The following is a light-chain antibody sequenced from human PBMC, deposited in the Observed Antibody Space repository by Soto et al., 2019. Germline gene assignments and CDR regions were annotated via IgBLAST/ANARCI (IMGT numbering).Light chain of an antibody. CDR1: QSGTTK. CDR2: DAS. CDR3: QQYHNWPPIT. Sequence: EILMTQSPATLSVSPGETATLSCRAIQSGTTKLAWYQQKPGQAPRLLINDASTRATGVQPRLSGWGSGTEFTLTISSLQSEDFAVYYCQQYHNWPPITFGQGTRLEIK. J-gene: IGKJ5*01. V-gene: IGKV3-15*01.